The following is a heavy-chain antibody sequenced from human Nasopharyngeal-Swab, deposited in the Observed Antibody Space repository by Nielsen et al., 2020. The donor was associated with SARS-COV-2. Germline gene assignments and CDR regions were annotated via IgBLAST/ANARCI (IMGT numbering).Heavy chain of an antibody. CDR1: GFTFSSYA. V-gene: IGHV3-23*01. CDR2: ISGSGGST. Sequence: GESLKISCAASGFTFSSYAMSWVRQAPGKGLEWVSAISGSGGSTYYADSVKGRFTISRDNSKNTLYLQMNSLRTDDTAVYYCARGGSSGESSFDYWGQGTLVTVSA. D-gene: IGHD5-12*01. CDR3: ARGGSSGESSFDY. J-gene: IGHJ4*02.